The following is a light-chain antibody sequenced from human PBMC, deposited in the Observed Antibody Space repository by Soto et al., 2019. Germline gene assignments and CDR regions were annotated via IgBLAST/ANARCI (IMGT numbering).Light chain of an antibody. V-gene: IGKV3-15*01. CDR3: QQYDNWPWT. Sequence: IVLTQSPGTLSLSPGERATLSCRASQSVSNNYLAWYQQKPGQAPRLLIYGAFTRATGFPARFSGSGSGTDFTLTITSLQSEDFAVYYCQQYDNWPWTFGQGTKVDIK. CDR2: GAF. CDR1: QSVSNN. J-gene: IGKJ1*01.